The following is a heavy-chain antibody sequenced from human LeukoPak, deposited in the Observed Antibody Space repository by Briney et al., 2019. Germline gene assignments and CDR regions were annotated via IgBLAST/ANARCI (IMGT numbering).Heavy chain of an antibody. D-gene: IGHD2-2*01. V-gene: IGHV1-46*01. J-gene: IGHJ3*02. CDR3: ARDYCSSTSCYPTDAFDI. CDR1: GYTFTGYY. CDR2: INPSGGST. Sequence: ASVKVSCKASGYTFTGYYMHWVRQAPGQGLEWMGIINPSGGSTSYAQKFQGRVTMTRDMSTSTVYMELSSLRSEDTAVYYCARDYCSSTSCYPTDAFDIWGQGTMVTVSS.